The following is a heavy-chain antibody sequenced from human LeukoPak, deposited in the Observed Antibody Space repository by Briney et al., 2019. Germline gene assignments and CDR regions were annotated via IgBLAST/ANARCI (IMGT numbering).Heavy chain of an antibody. D-gene: IGHD2-21*02. CDR3: ARAYCGGDCYIGRGGFDY. CDR1: GGSISSGGYS. V-gene: IGHV4-30-4*07. Sequence: PSQTLSLTCAVSGGSISSGGYSWSWIRQPPGKGLEWIGYIYYSGSTYYNPSLKSRVTISVDTSKNQFSLKLSSVTAADTAVYYCARAYCGGDCYIGRGGFDYWGQGTLVTVSS. J-gene: IGHJ4*02. CDR2: IYYSGST.